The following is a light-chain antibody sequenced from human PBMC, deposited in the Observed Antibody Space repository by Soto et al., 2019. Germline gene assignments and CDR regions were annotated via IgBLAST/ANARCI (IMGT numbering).Light chain of an antibody. CDR1: QAIRNR. V-gene: IGKV1-6*01. J-gene: IGKJ1*01. Sequence: AIQMTQSPSSLSASVGDRVNITCRASQAIRNRLGWYQQKPGKAPKLLIYAASSLQSGVPSRFSGSGSGTDFTLPIRCLQPEDFATYYCLQDYNYPWTFGQGTRVDI. CDR2: AAS. CDR3: LQDYNYPWT.